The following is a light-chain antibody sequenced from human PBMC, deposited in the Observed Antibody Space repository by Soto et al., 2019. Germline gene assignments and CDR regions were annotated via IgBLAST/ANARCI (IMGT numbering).Light chain of an antibody. J-gene: IGKJ4*01. Sequence: DIVLTQSPGTLALSPGDTATLSCRASQSVSRSYLAWYQQKPGQAPRLLIYGASIRATGIPDRCSGSGSGTDFTLTISRLEPDGFAVYYCQQYGSSPLTFGGGTKVEIK. CDR2: GAS. CDR3: QQYGSSPLT. V-gene: IGKV3-20*01. CDR1: QSVSRSY.